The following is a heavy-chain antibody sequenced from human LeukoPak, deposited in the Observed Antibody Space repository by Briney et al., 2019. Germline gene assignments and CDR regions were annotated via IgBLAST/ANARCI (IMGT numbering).Heavy chain of an antibody. CDR3: ATWRTAKTGFDY. J-gene: IGHJ4*02. Sequence: SETLSLTCTVSGGSISNNNYYWAWIRQPPGKGLECIGSIYYSGSPYYNPSLKSRVTISVDTSRNQFSLRLSSVTAADTAVYYCATWRTAKTGFDYWGQGTLVTVSS. V-gene: IGHV4-39*01. D-gene: IGHD1-1*01. CDR1: GGSISNNNYY. CDR2: IYYSGSP.